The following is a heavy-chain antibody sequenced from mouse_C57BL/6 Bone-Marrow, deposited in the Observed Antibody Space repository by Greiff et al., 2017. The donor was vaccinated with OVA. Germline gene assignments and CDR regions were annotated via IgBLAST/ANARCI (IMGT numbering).Heavy chain of an antibody. Sequence: EVMLVESGGGLVQPGGSLKLSCAASGFTFSDYGMAWVRQAPRKGPEWVAFISNLAYSIYYADTVTGRVTISRENAKNTLYLEMSSLRSEDTAIYYCAGHGYGSSYSHWYFDVWGTGTTVTVSS. J-gene: IGHJ1*03. CDR3: AGHGYGSSYSHWYFDV. V-gene: IGHV5-15*01. D-gene: IGHD1-1*01. CDR2: ISNLAYSI. CDR1: GFTFSDYG.